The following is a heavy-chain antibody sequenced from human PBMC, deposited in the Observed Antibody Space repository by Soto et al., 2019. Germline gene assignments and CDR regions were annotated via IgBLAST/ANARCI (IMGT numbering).Heavy chain of an antibody. D-gene: IGHD1-7*01. CDR2: IIPLFGTT. J-gene: IGHJ6*02. CDR3: ARETVTLYYYFYGTDV. Sequence: QVQLVQSGAEVKKPGSSVKVSCKASGGTFSSYAVSWVRQAPGQGLEWMGGIIPLFGTTSYAQKFQGRVTMTADESTNTPQMELSSLRSEETPVYYCARETVTLYYYFYGTDVWGQGTTVTVSS. V-gene: IGHV1-69*12. CDR1: GGTFSSYA.